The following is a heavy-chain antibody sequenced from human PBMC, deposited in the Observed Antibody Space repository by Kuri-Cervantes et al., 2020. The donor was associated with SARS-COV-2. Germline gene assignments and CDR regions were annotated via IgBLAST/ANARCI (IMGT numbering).Heavy chain of an antibody. J-gene: IGHJ6*02. D-gene: IGHD6-13*01. CDR1: GFTFSSYA. V-gene: IGHV3-30*01. Sequence: GGSLRLSCAASGFTFSSYAMHWVRQAPGKGLEWVAVISYDGSNKYYADSVKGRFTISRDNSKNTLYLQMNSLRAEDTAVYYCARGSSWNDYYYYGMDVCGQGTTVTVSS. CDR3: ARGSSWNDYYYYGMDV. CDR2: ISYDGSNK.